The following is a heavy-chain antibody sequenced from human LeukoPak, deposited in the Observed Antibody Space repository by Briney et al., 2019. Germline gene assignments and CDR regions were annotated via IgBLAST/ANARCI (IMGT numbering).Heavy chain of an antibody. Sequence: SETLSLTCTVYGGSISGYYWSWIRQPPGKGLEWIGDIYYSGSTNYNPSLKSRVTISVDTSKNQFSLKLSSVTAADTAVYYCARNRATVTTYPFDDAFDIWGQGTMVTVSS. CDR1: GGSISGYY. CDR2: IYYSGST. J-gene: IGHJ3*02. CDR3: ARNRATVTTYPFDDAFDI. V-gene: IGHV4-59*08. D-gene: IGHD4-17*01.